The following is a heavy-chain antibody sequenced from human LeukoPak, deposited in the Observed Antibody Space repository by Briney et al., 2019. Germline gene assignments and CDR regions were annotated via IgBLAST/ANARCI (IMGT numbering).Heavy chain of an antibody. CDR1: GGSFSAYY. CDR3: ARDLGEEGDY. D-gene: IGHD1-26*01. V-gene: IGHV4-34*01. J-gene: IGHJ4*02. CDR2: INYSGNT. Sequence: SETLSLTCAVYGGSFSAYYWNWIRQTPVKGLEWIGEINYSGNTNYNPSLKSRVTISLDKSRNQFSLQLTSVTAADTAVYYCARDLGEEGDYWGQGTLVTVSS.